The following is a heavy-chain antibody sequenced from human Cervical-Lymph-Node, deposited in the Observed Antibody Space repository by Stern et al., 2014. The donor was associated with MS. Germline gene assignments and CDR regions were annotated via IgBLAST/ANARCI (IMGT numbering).Heavy chain of an antibody. D-gene: IGHD4-17*01. CDR2: ISANNCDR. CDR1: GYTFTNYG. Sequence: VQLVESGPEVKKPGASVKVSCKASGYTFTNYGITWVRQDPGQGLEWMGWISANNCDRKYVQRFQGRVTMTTDTSTSTAYMELRSLRSDDTAVYYCARDFDDYVGPDYWGQGTLVIVSS. V-gene: IGHV1-18*01. CDR3: ARDFDDYVGPDY. J-gene: IGHJ4*02.